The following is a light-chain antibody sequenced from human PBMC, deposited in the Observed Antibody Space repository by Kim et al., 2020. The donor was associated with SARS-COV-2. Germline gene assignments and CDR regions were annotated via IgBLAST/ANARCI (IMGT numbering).Light chain of an antibody. V-gene: IGKV3-20*01. J-gene: IGKJ3*01. CDR2: GAS. Sequence: TPGERATLSCRASQSVSSSYLAWYQQKPGQAPSLLIYGASSRATGIPDRFSGSGSGTDFTLTISRLEPEDFAVYYCQQYGSSPFTFGPGTKVDI. CDR3: QQYGSSPFT. CDR1: QSVSSSY.